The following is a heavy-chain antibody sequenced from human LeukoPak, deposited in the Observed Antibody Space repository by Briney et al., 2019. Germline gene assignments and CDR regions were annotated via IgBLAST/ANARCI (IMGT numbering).Heavy chain of an antibody. Sequence: GRSLRLSCAASGFTFSSYGMHWVRQAAGKGLEWVAVIWYDGSNKYYADSVQGRFTISRDNSKNTLYLQMNSLRAEDTAVYYCARDSYGFDYWGQGTLVTVSS. CDR1: GFTFSSYG. CDR2: IWYDGSNK. V-gene: IGHV3-33*01. J-gene: IGHJ4*02. D-gene: IGHD4-17*01. CDR3: ARDSYGFDY.